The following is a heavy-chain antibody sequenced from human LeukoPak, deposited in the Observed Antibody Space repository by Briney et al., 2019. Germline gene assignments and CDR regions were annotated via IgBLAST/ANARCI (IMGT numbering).Heavy chain of an antibody. V-gene: IGHV3-53*04. CDR2: IYSGGST. J-gene: IGHJ6*02. CDR1: GFTVSSNY. CDR3: SSGIGDEYYYYGMDV. Sequence: GGSLRLSCAASGFTVSSNYMSWVRQAPGKGLEWVSVIYSGGSTYYADSVKGRFTISRHNSKNTLYLQMNSLRAEDTAVYYCSSGIGDEYYYYGMDVWGQGTTVTVSS. D-gene: IGHD3-10*01.